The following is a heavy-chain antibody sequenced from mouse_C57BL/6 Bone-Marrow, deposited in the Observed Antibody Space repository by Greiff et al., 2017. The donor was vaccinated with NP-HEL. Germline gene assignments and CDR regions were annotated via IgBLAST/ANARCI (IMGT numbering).Heavy chain of an antibody. CDR3: AYYSNYYAMDD. CDR2: INPSTGGT. D-gene: IGHD2-5*01. V-gene: IGHV1-53*01. Sequence: QVQLQQPGTELVKPGASVKLSCKASGYTFTSYWMHWVKQRPGHGLEWIGNINPSTGGTNYNEKFKSKATLTVDNSSRTAYLQLSSLTSEDSAVYYCAYYSNYYAMDDWGQGTSVTVSS. J-gene: IGHJ4*01. CDR1: GYTFTSYW.